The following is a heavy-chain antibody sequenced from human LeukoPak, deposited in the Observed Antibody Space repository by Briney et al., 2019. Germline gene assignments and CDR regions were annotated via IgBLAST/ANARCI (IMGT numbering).Heavy chain of an antibody. Sequence: ASVKVSCKASGYTFTSYAISWVRQAPGQGLEWMGWISAYNGNTNYAQKLQGRVTMTTDTSTSTAYMELRSLRSDDTAVYYCARDQYYYDSSGYKAFDIWGQGTMVTVSS. D-gene: IGHD3-22*01. V-gene: IGHV1-18*01. J-gene: IGHJ3*02. CDR1: GYTFTSYA. CDR3: ARDQYYYDSSGYKAFDI. CDR2: ISAYNGNT.